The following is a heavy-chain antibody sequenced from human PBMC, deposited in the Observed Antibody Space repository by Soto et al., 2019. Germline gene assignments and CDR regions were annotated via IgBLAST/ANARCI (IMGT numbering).Heavy chain of an antibody. J-gene: IGHJ4*02. Sequence: PSGTMSLTGAVYCGSFNGYYGSWIRQPTGKGLEWIGEINHSGSTNYNPSLKSRVTISVDTSKKQFSLKLTSVTAADTAVYYCAREKITGLFDYWGQGTLVTVSS. D-gene: IGHD2-8*02. V-gene: IGHV4-34*01. CDR2: INHSGST. CDR3: AREKITGLFDY. CDR1: CGSFNGYY.